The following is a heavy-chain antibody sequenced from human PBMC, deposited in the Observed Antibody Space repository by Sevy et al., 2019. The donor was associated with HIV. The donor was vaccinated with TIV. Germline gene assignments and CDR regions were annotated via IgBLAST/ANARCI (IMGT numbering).Heavy chain of an antibody. J-gene: IGHJ4*02. V-gene: IGHV4-31*03. D-gene: IGHD2-21*01. CDR3: ARKLGAYSVGRHTEGSFDD. CDR1: GGSISSGGYY. Sequence: SETLSLTCSVSGGSISSGGYYWSWIRQHPGKGLDWLGDIYYTGPTYYNPCLKSRVTISIDTSKNQFSLKLSSVTAADTAVYYCARKLGAYSVGRHTEGSFDDWGQGTLVTVSS. CDR2: IYYTGPT.